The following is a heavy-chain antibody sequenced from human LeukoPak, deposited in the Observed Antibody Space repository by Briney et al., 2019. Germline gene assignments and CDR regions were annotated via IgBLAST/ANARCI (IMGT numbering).Heavy chain of an antibody. J-gene: IGHJ5*02. CDR2: IYSGGST. CDR1: GFTVSSNY. CDR3: ARALMGHYYDSSGPDNWFDP. V-gene: IGHV3-53*01. Sequence: PGGSLRLSCAASGFTVSSNYMSWVRQAPGKGLKWVSVIYSGGSTYYADSVKGRFTISRDNSKNTLYLQMNSLRAEDTAVYYCARALMGHYYDSSGPDNWFDPWGQGALVTVSS. D-gene: IGHD3-22*01.